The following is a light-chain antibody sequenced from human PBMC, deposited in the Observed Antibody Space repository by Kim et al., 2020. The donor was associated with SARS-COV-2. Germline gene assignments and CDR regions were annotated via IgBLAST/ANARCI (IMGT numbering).Light chain of an antibody. V-gene: IGLV3-25*03. CDR1: ALPKQY. J-gene: IGLJ3*02. CDR2: KDN. CDR3: QSADSSGTYWV. Sequence: SYELTQPPSVSVSPGQTARITCSGDALPKQYAYWYQQKPGQAPVLVIYKDNERPSGIPERFSGSSSGTSVTLTISGVQAEDEADYYCQSADSSGTYWVFGGGTQLTVL.